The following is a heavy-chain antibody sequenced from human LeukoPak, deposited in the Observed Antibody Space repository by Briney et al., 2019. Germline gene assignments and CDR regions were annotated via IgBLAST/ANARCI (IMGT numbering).Heavy chain of an antibody. V-gene: IGHV4-39*07. CDR2: IYYSGST. Sequence: SETLSLTCTVSGGSISSSSYYWGWIRQPPGTGLEWIGSIYYSGSTYYNPSLKSRVTISVDTSKNQFSLKLSSVTAADTAVYYCARGKGITMVRGVIIRSPPFWFDPWGQGTLVTVSS. D-gene: IGHD3-10*01. CDR3: ARGKGITMVRGVIIRSPPFWFDP. J-gene: IGHJ5*02. CDR1: GGSISSSSYY.